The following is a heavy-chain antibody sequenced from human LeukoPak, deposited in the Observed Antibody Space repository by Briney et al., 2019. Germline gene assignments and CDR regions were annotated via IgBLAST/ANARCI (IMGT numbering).Heavy chain of an antibody. J-gene: IGHJ5*02. CDR2: IYYSGST. D-gene: IGHD5-12*01. CDR3: ARGVAHIDSVWFDP. Sequence: PSETLSLTCTVSGGSLSSYYWSWIRQPPGKGLEWIGYIYYSGSTNYNPSLTSRVTISVDTSKNQCSLKLSSVTAAGTAVYYCARGVAHIDSVWFDPWGQGTLVTVSS. V-gene: IGHV4-59*01. CDR1: GGSLSSYY.